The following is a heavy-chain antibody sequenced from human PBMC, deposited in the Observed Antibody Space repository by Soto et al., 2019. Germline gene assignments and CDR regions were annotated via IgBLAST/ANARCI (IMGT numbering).Heavy chain of an antibody. J-gene: IGHJ1*01. V-gene: IGHV4-34*01. CDR2: INHSGST. D-gene: IGHD6-13*01. Sequence: QVQLQQWGAGLLKPSETLSLTCAVYGGSFSGYYWSWIRQPPGKGLEWIGEINHSGSTNYNPSLKSRGTISVDTSKNQFSLKLSSVTAADTAVYYCASTPHWQHLVEINREYFQHWGQGTLVTVSS. CDR3: ASTPHWQHLVEINREYFQH. CDR1: GGSFSGYY.